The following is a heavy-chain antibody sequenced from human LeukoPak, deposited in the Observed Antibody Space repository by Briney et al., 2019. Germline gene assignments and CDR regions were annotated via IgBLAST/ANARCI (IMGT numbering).Heavy chain of an antibody. J-gene: IGHJ4*02. CDR1: GFTFSSYS. CDR3: ARETWGSYRPCDY. CDR2: ISSSSSTI. Sequence: GGSLRLSCAASGFTFSSYSMNWVRQAPGKGLEWVSYISSSSSTIYYADSVKGRFTISRDNAKNSLYLQMNSLRAEDTAVYYCARETWGSYRPCDYWGQGTLVTVSS. V-gene: IGHV3-48*04. D-gene: IGHD3-16*02.